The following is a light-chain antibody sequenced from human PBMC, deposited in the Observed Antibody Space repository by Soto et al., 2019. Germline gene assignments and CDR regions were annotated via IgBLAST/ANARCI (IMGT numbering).Light chain of an antibody. V-gene: IGKV4-1*01. CDR3: QQYYSAPRT. Sequence: DIVMTQSPDSLAVSLGERATINCKSSQTVLYSSNNKNYLAWFQQKPGQPPKLLISWASTLESGVPDRFSGSGSGTDFTLTINALQAEDVAVYYCQQYYSAPRTFGQGTKVEIK. J-gene: IGKJ1*01. CDR1: QTVLYSSNNKNY. CDR2: WAS.